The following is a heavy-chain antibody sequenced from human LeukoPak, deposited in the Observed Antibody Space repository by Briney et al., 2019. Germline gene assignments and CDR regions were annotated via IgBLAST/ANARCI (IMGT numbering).Heavy chain of an antibody. V-gene: IGHV4-59*08. D-gene: IGHD3-22*01. CDR1: GGSVSSYY. CDR2: ICDIGST. J-gene: IGHJ5*02. CDR3: TRTYYYDSSGYLNHWFDP. Sequence: SETLSLTCTVSGGSVSSYYWSWIRQPPGKGLEWIRYICDIGSTKYNPSLKSRVTMSVDTSKNQFSLKLSSVTAADTAVYHCTRTYYYDSSGYLNHWFDPWGQGTLVTVSS.